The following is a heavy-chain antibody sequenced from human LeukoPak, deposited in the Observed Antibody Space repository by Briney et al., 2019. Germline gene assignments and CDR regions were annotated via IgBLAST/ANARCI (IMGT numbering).Heavy chain of an antibody. J-gene: IGHJ3*02. CDR2: ISPILGIA. D-gene: IGHD2-15*01. CDR3: ARDGGCSGGSCYRDAFDI. CDR1: GGTFSSYA. V-gene: IGHV1-69*04. Sequence: SVKVSCKASGGTFSSYAISWVRQAPGQGLEWMGRISPILGIANYAQKFQGRVTITADKSTSTAYMELSSLRSEDTAVYYCARDGGCSGGSCYRDAFDIWGQGTMVTVSS.